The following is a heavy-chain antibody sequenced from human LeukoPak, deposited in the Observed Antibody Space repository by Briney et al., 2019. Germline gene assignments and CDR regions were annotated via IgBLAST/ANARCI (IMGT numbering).Heavy chain of an antibody. CDR3: ARALGVTPPYYFSYGMDV. CDR1: GFTFSSYW. V-gene: IGHV3-7*03. D-gene: IGHD2-21*02. J-gene: IGHJ6*04. CDR2: IKQDGIEK. Sequence: GGSLRLSCAASGFTFSSYWMTWVRQAPGKGLEWVANIKQDGIEKYYVDSVKGRFTISRDNAENSMYLQMNSLRAEDTAVYFCARALGVTPPYYFSYGMDVWGNGATVTVSS.